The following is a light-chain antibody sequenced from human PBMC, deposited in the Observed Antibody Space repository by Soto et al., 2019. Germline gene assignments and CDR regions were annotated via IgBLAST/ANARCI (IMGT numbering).Light chain of an antibody. V-gene: IGKV1-5*03. Sequence: DIQMTQSPSTLSGSVGDRVTITCRASQTISSWLAWYQQKPGKAPKLLIYKPSTLKSGVPSRVSGSGSGTEYTLTISSLQTDDFATYDGQHYNSYSEAFGQGTKVELK. CDR2: KPS. CDR3: QHYNSYSEA. CDR1: QTISSW. J-gene: IGKJ1*01.